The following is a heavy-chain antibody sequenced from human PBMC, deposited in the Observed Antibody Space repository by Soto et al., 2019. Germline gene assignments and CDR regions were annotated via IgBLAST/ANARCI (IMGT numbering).Heavy chain of an antibody. D-gene: IGHD4-17*01. CDR3: AREVGYGDYDDYYGMDV. CDR1: GFTFSSYA. CDR2: ISYDGSNK. V-gene: IGHV3-30-3*01. Sequence: QVQLVESGGGVVQPGRSLRLSCAASGFTFSSYAMHWVRQAPGKGLEWVAVISYDGSNKYYADSVKGRFTISRDNSKNTLYLQMNSLRAEDMAVYYCAREVGYGDYDDYYGMDVWGQGTTVTVSS. J-gene: IGHJ6*02.